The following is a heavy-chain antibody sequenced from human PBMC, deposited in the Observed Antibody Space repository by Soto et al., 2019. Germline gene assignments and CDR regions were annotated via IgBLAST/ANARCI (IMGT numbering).Heavy chain of an antibody. Sequence: QVQLVESGGGVVQPGRSLRLSCAASGFTFSSYGMHWVRQAPGKGLEWVAVISYDGSNKYYADSVKGRFTISRGNSKNTLYLQMNSLRAEDTAVYYCAKRRDGYYYYGMDVWGQGTTVTVSS. J-gene: IGHJ6*02. V-gene: IGHV3-30*18. CDR3: AKRRDGYYYYGMDV. CDR2: ISYDGSNK. CDR1: GFTFSSYG.